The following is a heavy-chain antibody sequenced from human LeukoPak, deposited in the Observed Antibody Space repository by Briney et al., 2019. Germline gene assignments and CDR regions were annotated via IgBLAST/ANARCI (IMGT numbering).Heavy chain of an antibody. CDR1: GFTFSSYA. Sequence: GGSLRLSCAASGFTFSSYAMSWVRQAPGKGLEWVSAISGSGGSTYYADFVKGRFTISRDNSKNTLYLQMNSLRAEDTAVYYCAKDFGSGSYQYYYYGMDVWGQGTTVTVSS. J-gene: IGHJ6*02. V-gene: IGHV3-23*01. D-gene: IGHD3-10*01. CDR2: ISGSGGST. CDR3: AKDFGSGSYQYYYYGMDV.